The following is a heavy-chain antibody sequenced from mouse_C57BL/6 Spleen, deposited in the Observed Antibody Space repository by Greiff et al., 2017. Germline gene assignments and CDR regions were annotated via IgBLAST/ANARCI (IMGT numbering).Heavy chain of an antibody. V-gene: IGHV1-77*01. J-gene: IGHJ2*01. CDR1: GYTFTDYY. CDR2: IGPGSGST. D-gene: IGHD2-10*02. Sequence: VQLQESGAELVKPGASVKISCTASGYTFTDYYINWVKQRPGPRLEWIGKIGPGSGSTYYNEKFKGKATLTADTSYTTAYMQLSSLTSEDSAVYFCARYGNPYYFECWGQGTTLTVSA. CDR3: ARYGNPYYFEC.